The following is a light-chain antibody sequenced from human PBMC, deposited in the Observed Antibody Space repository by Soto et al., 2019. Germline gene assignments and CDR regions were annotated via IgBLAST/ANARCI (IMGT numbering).Light chain of an antibody. CDR2: DAS. CDR1: QSIDSH. CDR3: HQSYSIPNT. J-gene: IGKJ2*01. Sequence: DIQMTQSPSSLSASVGDRVTITCRASQSIDSHLSWYQQKPGKAPKLLIYDASSLQGGVPSTFSGGGSGTVFTLTISSLQPEDFATYFCHQSYSIPNTFGQGTKVDIK. V-gene: IGKV1-39*01.